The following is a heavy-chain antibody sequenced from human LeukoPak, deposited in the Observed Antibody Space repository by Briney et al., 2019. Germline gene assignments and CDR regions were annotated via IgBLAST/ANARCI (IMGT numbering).Heavy chain of an antibody. V-gene: IGHV1-3*01. D-gene: IGHD6-13*01. Sequence: VASVKVSCKASGYTFTSYAMHWVRQAPGQRLEWMGRINAGNGNTGYAQKFQGRVTMTRNTSISTAYMELSSLRSEDTAVYYCARGGILAAAGNYYYGMDVWGQGTTVTVSS. CDR2: INAGNGNT. J-gene: IGHJ6*02. CDR1: GYTFTSYA. CDR3: ARGGILAAAGNYYYGMDV.